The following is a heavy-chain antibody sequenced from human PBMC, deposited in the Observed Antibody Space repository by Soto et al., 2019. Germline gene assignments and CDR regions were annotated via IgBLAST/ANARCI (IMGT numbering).Heavy chain of an antibody. D-gene: IGHD6-13*01. J-gene: IGHJ3*02. CDR3: ATDIDRVWAFDI. CDR2: FDPEDGET. Sequence: ASVKVSCKVSGYTLTELSMHWVRQAHGKGLEWMGGFDPEDGETIYAQKFQGRVTMTEDTSTDTAYMELSSLRSEDTAVYYCATDIDRVWAFDIWGQGTMVTVSS. V-gene: IGHV1-24*01. CDR1: GYTLTELS.